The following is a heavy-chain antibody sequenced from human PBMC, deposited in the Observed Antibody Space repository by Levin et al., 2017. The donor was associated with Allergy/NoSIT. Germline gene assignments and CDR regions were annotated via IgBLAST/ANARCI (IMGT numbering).Heavy chain of an antibody. J-gene: IGHJ4*02. CDR1: GGSISSSY. CDR3: ARVRTFRGYSGYDYWYFDY. V-gene: IGHV4-59*01. D-gene: IGHD5-12*01. Sequence: SQTLSLTCTVSGGSISSSYWSWIRQPPGKGLEWIGYIYYSGSTNYNPSLKSRVTISVDTSKNQFSLKLSSVTAADTAVYYCARVRTFRGYSGYDYWYFDYWGQGTLVTVSS. CDR2: IYYSGST.